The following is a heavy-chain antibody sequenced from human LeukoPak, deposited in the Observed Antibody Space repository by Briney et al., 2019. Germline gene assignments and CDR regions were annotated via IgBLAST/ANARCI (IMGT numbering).Heavy chain of an antibody. V-gene: IGHV3-74*03. CDR1: GSPFVFNW. CDR3: ARPSHDTSGYYFGF. J-gene: IGHJ4*02. D-gene: IGHD3-22*01. Sequence: GGSRRLSGEASGSPFVFNWLNWFGKPQGRGWVGVSHINGDGSDTTYADSVKGRFSISRDNAKNTLYLQMNGLRAEDTAVYYCARPSHDTSGYYFGFWGQGTPVTVSS. CDR2: INGDGSDT.